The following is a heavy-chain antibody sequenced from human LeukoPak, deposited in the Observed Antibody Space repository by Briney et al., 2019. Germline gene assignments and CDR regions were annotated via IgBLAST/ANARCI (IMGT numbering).Heavy chain of an antibody. CDR2: IHPEGNEK. D-gene: IGHD1-1*01. J-gene: IGHJ4*02. CDR3: ARGDDSSGDH. CDR1: GFSFSNFW. Sequence: QPGGSLRLSCAVSGFSFSNFWMSWVRQAPGRGLEWVANIHPEGNEKYHVESVKGRFTISRDNTKNLLFLQMNGLRVEDTAVYYWARGDDSSGDHWGQGTLVTVSS. V-gene: IGHV3-7*04.